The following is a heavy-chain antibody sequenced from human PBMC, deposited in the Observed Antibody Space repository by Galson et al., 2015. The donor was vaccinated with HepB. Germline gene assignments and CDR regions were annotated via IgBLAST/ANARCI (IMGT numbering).Heavy chain of an antibody. CDR2: MYYTGSA. D-gene: IGHD3/OR15-3a*01. CDR3: ARGLGQYFDD. J-gene: IGHJ4*02. CDR1: GASISSGGYS. Sequence: TCGVSGASISSGGYSWTWIRQPPGQPLEWIGYMYYTGSAYYNPSLKSRVAISIDASKNQFSLNLNSMTAADTAVYFCARGLGQYFDDWGQGTLVTVSS. V-gene: IGHV4-30-4*07.